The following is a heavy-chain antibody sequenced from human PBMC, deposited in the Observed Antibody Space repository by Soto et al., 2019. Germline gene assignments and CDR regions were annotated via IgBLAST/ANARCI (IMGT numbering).Heavy chain of an antibody. V-gene: IGHV4-34*01. CDR3: ARGPLIQRSFSP. CDR2: INHSGST. CDR1: GGSFSGYY. D-gene: IGHD3-16*02. J-gene: IGHJ5*02. Sequence: QVQLQQWGAGLLKPSETLSLTCAVYGGSFSGYYWSWIRQPPGKGLEWIGEINHSGSTNYNPSLKSRVTISVDTSKNQFSLKLSSVTAADTAVYYRARGPLIQRSFSPWGQGTLVTVSS.